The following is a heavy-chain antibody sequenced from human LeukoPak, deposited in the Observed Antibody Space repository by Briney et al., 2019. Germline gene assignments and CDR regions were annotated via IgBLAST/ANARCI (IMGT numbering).Heavy chain of an antibody. V-gene: IGHV3-48*03. J-gene: IGHJ4*02. Sequence: GGSLRLSCAAAGFSFSSYPMNWVRQAPGKGLECIYHISSDGNTESYVDAPRGRFTMSRDNAKNSLFLLINSLRVEDTAVYYCARDSVNGPFVISLDLWGQGALVTVSS. D-gene: IGHD2-8*01. CDR2: ISSDGNTE. CDR1: GFSFSSYP. CDR3: ARDSVNGPFVISLDL.